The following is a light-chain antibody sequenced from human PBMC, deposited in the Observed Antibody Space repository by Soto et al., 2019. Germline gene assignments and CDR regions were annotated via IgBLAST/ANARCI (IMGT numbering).Light chain of an antibody. CDR3: HQYGTSPWT. Sequence: EIVLTQSPGTLSLSPGERATLSCRASQSVSSNFLAWYQQKHGQAPRLLIYGASSRATGIPDRFSGSGSGTDFTLTISRLEPEDFAVYYCHQYGTSPWTFGQGTKVEIK. V-gene: IGKV3-20*01. J-gene: IGKJ1*01. CDR1: QSVSSNF. CDR2: GAS.